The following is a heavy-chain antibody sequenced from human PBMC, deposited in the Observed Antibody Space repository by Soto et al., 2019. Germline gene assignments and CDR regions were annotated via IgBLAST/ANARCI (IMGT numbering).Heavy chain of an antibody. CDR1: GGSISSYY. V-gene: IGHV4-59*08. D-gene: IGHD1-1*01. J-gene: IGHJ5*02. CDR3: ARHPRTGTTQWFDP. CDR2: IYYSGST. Sequence: SETLSLTCTVSGGSISSYYWSWIRQPPGKGLEWIGYIYYSGSTNYNPSLKSRVTISVDTSKNQFSLKLSSVTAADTAVYYCARHPRTGTTQWFDPWGQGTLVTVSS.